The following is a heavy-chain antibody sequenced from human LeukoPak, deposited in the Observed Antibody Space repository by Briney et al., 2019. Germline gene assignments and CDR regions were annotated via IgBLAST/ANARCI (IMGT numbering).Heavy chain of an antibody. D-gene: IGHD2-15*01. Sequence: GESLKISCQGSGYSFTSYWIGWVRQMPGKGLEWMGIIYPGDSDTRYSPSFQGQVTISADKSISTAYLQWSSLKASDTAMYYCARHSEGYCSGGSCPTDAFDIWGQGTMVTVSS. CDR3: ARHSEGYCSGGSCPTDAFDI. CDR1: GYSFTSYW. V-gene: IGHV5-51*01. CDR2: IYPGDSDT. J-gene: IGHJ3*02.